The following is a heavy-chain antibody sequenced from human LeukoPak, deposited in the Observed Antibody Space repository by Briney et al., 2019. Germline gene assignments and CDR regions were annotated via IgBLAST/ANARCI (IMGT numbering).Heavy chain of an antibody. V-gene: IGHV3-23*01. D-gene: IGHD3-22*01. CDR1: GFTFSSYA. Sequence: GGSLRLSCAASGFTFSSYAMSWVRQAPGKGLEWVSAISGSGGSTYYADSVKGRFTISRDNSKNTLYLQMNSLRAEDTAVYYCAKGSRIVVVPYYFDYWGQGTLVTVSS. CDR2: ISGSGGST. J-gene: IGHJ4*02. CDR3: AKGSRIVVVPYYFDY.